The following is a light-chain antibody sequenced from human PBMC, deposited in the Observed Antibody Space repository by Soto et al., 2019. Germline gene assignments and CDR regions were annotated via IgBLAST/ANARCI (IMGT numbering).Light chain of an antibody. CDR3: CSYAGSPRYV. CDR1: SSDVGGYNY. V-gene: IGLV2-11*01. Sequence: QSALTQPRSVSGSPGQSVTISCTGTSSDVGGYNYVSWYQQHPGKAPKFMIYDVSERPSGVPDRFSSSKSGNTASLTISGLQAEDEADYYCCSYAGSPRYVFGTGTKLTVL. J-gene: IGLJ1*01. CDR2: DVS.